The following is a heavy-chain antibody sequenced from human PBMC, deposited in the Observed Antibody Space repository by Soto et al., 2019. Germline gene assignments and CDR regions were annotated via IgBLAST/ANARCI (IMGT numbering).Heavy chain of an antibody. CDR1: GGSLSSYY. CDR3: ARVGWGWLHQIDY. J-gene: IGHJ4*02. D-gene: IGHD5-12*01. CDR2: IYYSGST. Sequence: PSDTLSLTCTVSGGSLSSYYWSWIRQPPGKGLEWIGYIYYSGSTNYNPSLKSRVTISVDTSKNQFSLKLSSVTAADTAVYYCARVGWGWLHQIDYWGQGTLVTVSS. V-gene: IGHV4-59*01.